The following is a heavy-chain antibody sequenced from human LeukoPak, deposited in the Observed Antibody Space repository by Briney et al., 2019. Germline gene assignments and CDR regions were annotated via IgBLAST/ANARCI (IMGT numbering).Heavy chain of an antibody. CDR2: IYYSGNT. J-gene: IGHJ4*02. V-gene: IGHV4-59*01. D-gene: IGHD1-26*01. CDR1: GGSISSYY. CDR3: ARDIGGATYFDY. Sequence: PSESLSLTCTVSGGSISSYYRSWVRQPPGKGLEWIGHIYYSGNTNYNPSLKSRVTITVVTSKNQFSLKLSSVTDADTAAYYCARDIGGATYFDYWGQGTLVTVSS.